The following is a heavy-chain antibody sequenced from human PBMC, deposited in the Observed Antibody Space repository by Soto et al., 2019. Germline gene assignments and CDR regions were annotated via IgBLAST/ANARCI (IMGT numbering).Heavy chain of an antibody. J-gene: IGHJ4*02. D-gene: IGHD6-13*01. CDR2: ISYDGSNK. V-gene: IGHV3-30*18. CDR1: GFTFSSYG. Sequence: QPGGSLRLSCAVSGFTFSSYGMHWVRQAPGKGLEWVAVISYDGSNKYYADSVKGRFTISRDNSKNTLYLQMNSLRAEDTAAYYCAKVIKAAAAEGAFDYWGQGTLVTVSS. CDR3: AKVIKAAAAEGAFDY.